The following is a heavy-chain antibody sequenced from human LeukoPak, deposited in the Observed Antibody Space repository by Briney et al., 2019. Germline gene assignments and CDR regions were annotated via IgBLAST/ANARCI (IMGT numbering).Heavy chain of an antibody. CDR1: GDSMSSIDW. CDR3: AANGYYTIEY. D-gene: IGHD1-26*01. Sequence: SETLSLTCAVSGDSMSSIDWWSWVRQPPGKGLEWIGEIHHTGSTNYNPSLKSRVAISVDKSKNQFSLNFNSMSAADSAVYYCAANGYYTIEYWGQGTLVTVSS. J-gene: IGHJ4*02. CDR2: IHHTGST. V-gene: IGHV4-4*02.